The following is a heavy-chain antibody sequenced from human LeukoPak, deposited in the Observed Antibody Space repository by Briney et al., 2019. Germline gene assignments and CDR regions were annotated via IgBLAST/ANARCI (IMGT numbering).Heavy chain of an antibody. V-gene: IGHV4-34*01. CDR3: ARARFYYGHFDY. CDR2: INHSGST. D-gene: IGHD3-22*01. Sequence: SETLSLTCAVYGGSFSGYYWSWIRQPPGKGLEWIGEINHSGSTNYNPSLKSRVTISVDTSKNQFSLKLSSVTAADTAVYYCARARFYYGHFDYWGRGTLVTVSS. CDR1: GGSFSGYY. J-gene: IGHJ4*02.